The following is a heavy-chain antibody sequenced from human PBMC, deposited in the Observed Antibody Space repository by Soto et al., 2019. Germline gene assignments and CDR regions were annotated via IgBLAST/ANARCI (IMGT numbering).Heavy chain of an antibody. CDR3: TLIFGELDYYYYYGMDV. Sequence: PGGSLGRSSSASGFTFSNAWMSSVRQAPGKGPTWVGRIKSKTDGGTTDYAAPVKGRFTISRDDSKNTLYLQMNSLKTEDTAVYYCTLIFGELDYYYYYGMDVWGQGTTVTFSS. CDR2: IKSKTDGGTT. CDR1: GFTFSNAW. V-gene: IGHV3-15*01. D-gene: IGHD3-10*01. J-gene: IGHJ6*02.